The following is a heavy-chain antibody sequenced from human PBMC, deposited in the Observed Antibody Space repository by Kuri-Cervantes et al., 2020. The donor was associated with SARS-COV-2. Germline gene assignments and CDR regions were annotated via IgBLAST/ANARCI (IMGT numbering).Heavy chain of an antibody. CDR2: IDQDGSEQ. CDR3: SPSHFSGWYYFDY. J-gene: IGHJ4*02. D-gene: IGHD6-19*01. V-gene: IGHV3-7*01. CDR1: GFTFSSYW. Sequence: GESLKISCAASGFTFSSYWMSWVRQAPGKGLEWVANIDQDGSEQYYVDSVKGRFTISRDNAENSLYLQMNSLRAEDTAVYYCSPSHFSGWYYFDYWGQGTLVTVSS.